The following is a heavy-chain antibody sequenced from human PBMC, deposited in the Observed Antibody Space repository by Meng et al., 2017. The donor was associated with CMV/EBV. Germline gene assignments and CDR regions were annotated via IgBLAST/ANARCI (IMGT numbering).Heavy chain of an antibody. CDR2: IIPIFGTA. V-gene: IGHV1-69*05. CDR3: ARERVVVPAASYGRWFDP. CDR1: GGTFISYA. J-gene: IGHJ5*02. Sequence: SVKVSCKASGGTFISYAISWVRQAPGQGLEWMGGIIPIFGTANYAQKFQGRVTITTDESTSTAYMELSSLRSEDTAVYYCARERVVVPAASYGRWFDPWGQGTLVTVSS. D-gene: IGHD2-2*01.